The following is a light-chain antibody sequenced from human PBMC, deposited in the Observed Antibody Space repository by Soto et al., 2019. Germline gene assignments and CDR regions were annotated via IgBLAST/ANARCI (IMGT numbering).Light chain of an antibody. CDR3: SSYTSGSTWV. J-gene: IGLJ3*02. V-gene: IGLV2-14*01. CDR2: EVS. Sequence: SAVTQPASVSGSPGQSITISCTGTSSDVGGYNYVSWYQQHPGKAPKLMIYEVSNRPSGVSNRFSGSKSGNTASLTISGLQAEDEADYYCSSYTSGSTWVFGGGTKVTVL. CDR1: SSDVGGYNY.